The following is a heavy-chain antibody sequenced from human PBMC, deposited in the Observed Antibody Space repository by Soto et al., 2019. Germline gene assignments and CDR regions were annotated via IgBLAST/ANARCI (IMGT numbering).Heavy chain of an antibody. Sequence: ASVKVSCKASGGTFSSYAISWVRQAPGQGLEWMGGIFTIFGTANYGQKFQGRVTIAADESTSTAYMELSSLRSEDTAVYYCAASYYDSSGYLPSRAPPFDYWGQGTLVTVSS. D-gene: IGHD3-22*01. V-gene: IGHV1-69*13. CDR2: IFTIFGTA. J-gene: IGHJ4*02. CDR3: AASYYDSSGYLPSRAPPFDY. CDR1: GGTFSSYA.